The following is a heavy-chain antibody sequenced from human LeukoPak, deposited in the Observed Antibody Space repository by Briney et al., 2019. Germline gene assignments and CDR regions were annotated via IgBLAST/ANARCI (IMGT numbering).Heavy chain of an antibody. D-gene: IGHD2-21*01. CDR3: ARSTIVVVIATQDAFDI. J-gene: IGHJ3*02. CDR1: GYSFTNYW. Sequence: GESQKISYKGAGYSFTNYWICLVRQMPGKGLERMAIIYPGDSDTRYSPSFQSQVTISADKSISTAYLQWSSLKASDTAMYYCARSTIVVVIATQDAFDIWGQGTMVTVSS. CDR2: IYPGDSDT. V-gene: IGHV5-51*01.